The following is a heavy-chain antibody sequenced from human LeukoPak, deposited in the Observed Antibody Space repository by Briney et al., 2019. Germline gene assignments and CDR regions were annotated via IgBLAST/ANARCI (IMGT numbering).Heavy chain of an antibody. CDR2: ISAYNGNT. Sequence: GASVKVSCKASGYTFTSYGISWVRQAPGQGLEWMGWISAYNGNTNYAQKLQGRVTMTTDTSTSTAYMELRSLRSDDTAVYYCARDQTRVRGFIIGPDYWGQGTLVTVSS. CDR1: GYTFTSYG. CDR3: ARDQTRVRGFIIGPDY. D-gene: IGHD3-10*01. V-gene: IGHV1-18*01. J-gene: IGHJ4*02.